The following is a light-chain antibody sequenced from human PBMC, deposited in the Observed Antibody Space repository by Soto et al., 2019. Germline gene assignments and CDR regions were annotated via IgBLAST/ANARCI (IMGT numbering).Light chain of an antibody. J-gene: IGKJ1*01. CDR3: QQCGSSMWT. Sequence: EIVLTQSPGTLSLSPGERATLSCRASQSVSSTYLAWYQQKPGQAPRLLIYGTSSRATGIPDRFSGSGSGTDFNITISRLEPEDFAVYYCQQCGSSMWTFGQGTKVEIK. CDR2: GTS. CDR1: QSVSSTY. V-gene: IGKV3-20*01.